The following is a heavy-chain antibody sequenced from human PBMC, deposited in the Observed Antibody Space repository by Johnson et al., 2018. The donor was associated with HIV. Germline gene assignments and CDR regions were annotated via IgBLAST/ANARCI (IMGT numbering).Heavy chain of an antibody. D-gene: IGHD5-24*01. CDR3: ARACRDGYTCDVFDI. V-gene: IGHV3-23*04. CDR2: MSGSGAVT. CDR1: GFRFDDYA. J-gene: IGHJ3*02. Sequence: VQLVESGGGLVQPGSSLRLSCAASGFRFDDYAMGWVRQAPGKGLEWVSSMSGSGAVTYYADSVKGRFTISRDNSKNRLFLQMNSLRAEDTAVYYCARACRDGYTCDVFDIWGQGTMVTVSS.